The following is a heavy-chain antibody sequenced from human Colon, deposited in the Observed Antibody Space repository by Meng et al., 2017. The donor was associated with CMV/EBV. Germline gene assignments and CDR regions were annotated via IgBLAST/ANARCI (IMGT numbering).Heavy chain of an antibody. CDR1: GFTFSTYA. Sequence: GGSLRPSCAASGFTFSTYAMHWVRQAPGKGLEYVSAISTNGDTTYYADSVKGRFTISRDNSKNTLYLQMGSLRAEDMAVYYCARGGRRITIFGVVPSYFDYWGQGTLVTVSS. J-gene: IGHJ4*02. D-gene: IGHD3-3*01. V-gene: IGHV3-64*02. CDR2: ISTNGDTT. CDR3: ARGGRRITIFGVVPSYFDY.